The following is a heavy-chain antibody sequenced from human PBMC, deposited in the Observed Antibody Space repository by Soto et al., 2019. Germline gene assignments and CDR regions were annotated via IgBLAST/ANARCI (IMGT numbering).Heavy chain of an antibody. CDR3: ARAPSWWYFDL. CDR2: INAGNGNT. J-gene: IGHJ2*01. V-gene: IGHV1-3*01. CDR1: GYTFTSYA. Sequence: ASVKVACKASGYTFTSYAMHWVRQAPGQRLEWMGWINAGNGNTKYSQKFQGRVTITRDTSASTAYMELSSLRSEDTAVYYCARAPSWWYFDLWGRGTLVTVSS.